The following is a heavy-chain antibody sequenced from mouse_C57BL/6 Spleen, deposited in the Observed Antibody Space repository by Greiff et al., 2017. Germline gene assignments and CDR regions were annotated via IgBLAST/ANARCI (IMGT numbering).Heavy chain of an antibody. Sequence: VQLQQPGAELVKPGASVKLSCKASGYTFTSYWMQWVKQRPGQGLEWIGEIDPSDSYTNYNQKFKGKATLTVDTSSSTAYMQLSSLTSEDSAVYYCANIYYGNYVWFAYWGQGTLVTVSA. CDR3: ANIYYGNYVWFAY. CDR2: IDPSDSYT. J-gene: IGHJ3*01. D-gene: IGHD2-1*01. CDR1: GYTFTSYW. V-gene: IGHV1-50*01.